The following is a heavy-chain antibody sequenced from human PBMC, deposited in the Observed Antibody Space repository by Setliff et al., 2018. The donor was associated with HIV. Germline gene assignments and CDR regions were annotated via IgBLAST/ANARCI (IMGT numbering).Heavy chain of an antibody. Sequence: GASVKVSCKASGYTFTDYGINWVRQAPGQGLEWMGWINTNNGNPTYAQGFTGQFVFSSDTSVRTAYLQIVGLKAEDTAVYFCARDDYANTDLDPWGQGTLVTVSS. CDR1: GYTFTDYG. J-gene: IGHJ5*02. D-gene: IGHD4-17*01. V-gene: IGHV7-4-1*01. CDR2: INTNNGNP. CDR3: ARDDYANTDLDP.